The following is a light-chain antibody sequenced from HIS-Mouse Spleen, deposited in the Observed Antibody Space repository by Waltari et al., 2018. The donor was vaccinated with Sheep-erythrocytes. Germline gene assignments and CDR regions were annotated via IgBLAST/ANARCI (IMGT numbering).Light chain of an antibody. CDR1: SSAVGSYNL. V-gene: IGLV2-23*01. CDR3: CSYAGSSTPWV. CDR2: EGS. J-gene: IGLJ3*02. Sequence: QSALTQPASVSGSPGQSITISCTRTSSAVGSYNLVSWYQQHPGKAPKLMIYEGSKRPSGVSNRFSGSKSGNTASLTISGLQAEDEADYYCCSYAGSSTPWVFGGGTKLTVL.